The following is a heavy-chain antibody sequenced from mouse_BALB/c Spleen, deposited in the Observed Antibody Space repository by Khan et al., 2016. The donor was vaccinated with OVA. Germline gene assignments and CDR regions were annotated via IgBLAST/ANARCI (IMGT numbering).Heavy chain of an antibody. D-gene: IGHD2-14*01. CDR1: GFTFSGYG. J-gene: IGHJ1*01. V-gene: IGHV5-6-3*01. Sequence: EVELVESGGGLVQPGGSLKLSCAASGFTFSGYGMSWVRQTPDKRLELVATINSNGGTSYYPDSVKGRFTISRDNAKNTLHLQMSSLKSEDTAMXFCARIYYRYDKGYGYFDVWGSWTTVTVSS. CDR2: INSNGGTS. CDR3: ARIYYRYDKGYGYFDV.